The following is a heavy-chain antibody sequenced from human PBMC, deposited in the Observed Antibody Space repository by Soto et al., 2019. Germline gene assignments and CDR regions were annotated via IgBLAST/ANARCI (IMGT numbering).Heavy chain of an antibody. CDR2: IYHSGST. J-gene: IGHJ4*02. Sequence: QLQLQESGSGLVKPSQTLSLTCAVSGGSISSGGYSCNWIRQPPGKGQEWIGYIYHSGSTYYTPSPKSRATISVDRSKNQFSLKLSSVTAADTAVYYCARGVTTVTTFDYWGQGTLVTVSS. D-gene: IGHD4-17*01. CDR1: GGSISSGGYS. CDR3: ARGVTTVTTFDY. V-gene: IGHV4-30-2*01.